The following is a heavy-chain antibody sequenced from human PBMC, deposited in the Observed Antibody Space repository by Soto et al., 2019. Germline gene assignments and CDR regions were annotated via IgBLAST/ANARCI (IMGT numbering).Heavy chain of an antibody. D-gene: IGHD1-26*01. CDR3: AASGSYFILDY. Sequence: GASVKVSCKASGYTFTSYDINWARQATGQGLEWMGWMNPNSGNTGYAQKFQGRVTMTRNMSTSTAYMELSSLRSEDTAVYYCAASGSYFILDYWGQGTLVTVSS. V-gene: IGHV1-8*01. CDR2: MNPNSGNT. J-gene: IGHJ4*02. CDR1: GYTFTSYD.